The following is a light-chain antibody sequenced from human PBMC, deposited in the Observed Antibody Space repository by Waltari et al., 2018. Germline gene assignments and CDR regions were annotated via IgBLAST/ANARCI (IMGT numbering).Light chain of an antibody. CDR2: GPS. CDR3: QQYGSSPLT. Sequence: EIVLTQSTGTLSLSPGERATLSCRASQSVTSNYLAWYQKKPGQDPRLLIYGPSTRATGIPDSFSGSGSGTVFTLTITRLEPEDFAVYYCQQYGSSPLTFGGGTRVEIK. CDR1: QSVTSNY. V-gene: IGKV3-20*01. J-gene: IGKJ4*01.